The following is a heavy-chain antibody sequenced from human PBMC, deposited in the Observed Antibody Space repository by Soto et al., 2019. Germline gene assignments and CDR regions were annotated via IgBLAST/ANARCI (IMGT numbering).Heavy chain of an antibody. D-gene: IGHD1-1*01. CDR1: GYSFISYW. CDR3: ARIIGYRRKHDCSWNFDV. Sequence: SLKISCKTSGYSFISYWVAWVGQLPGKGLEWMGTFYPGDSTSTYSPSFQGQVTISVDTSITTAYLQLNSLKASDTAMYYCARIIGYRRKHDCSWNFDVWGQGTMVTVSS. V-gene: IGHV5-51*01. CDR2: FYPGDSTS. J-gene: IGHJ3*01.